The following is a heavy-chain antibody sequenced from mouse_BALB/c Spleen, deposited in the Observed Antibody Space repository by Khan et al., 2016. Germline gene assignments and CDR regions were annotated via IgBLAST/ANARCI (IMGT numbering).Heavy chain of an antibody. Sequence: EVQLQESGPSLVKPSQTLSLTCSVTGDSITSGYWNWIRKFPGNKLEYMGYISYSGSTYYTPSLKSRISITRDTSKNQYYLQLNSLTTEDTATYYCARSTMITTRGWFAYWGQGTLVTVSA. V-gene: IGHV3-8*02. CDR2: ISYSGST. J-gene: IGHJ3*01. CDR1: GDSITSGY. CDR3: ARSTMITTRGWFAY. D-gene: IGHD2-4*01.